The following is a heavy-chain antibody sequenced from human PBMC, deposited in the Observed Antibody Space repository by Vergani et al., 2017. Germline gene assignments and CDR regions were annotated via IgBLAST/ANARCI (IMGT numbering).Heavy chain of an antibody. CDR3: TRHGRSGWAGYFQH. V-gene: IGHV4-39*01. D-gene: IGHD6-19*01. CDR2: IYYTGTT. CDR1: GVSIGSHSYY. J-gene: IGHJ1*01. Sequence: QLQLQESGPGLVKPSETLSLTCTVSGVSIGSHSYYWGWIRQPPGKGLEWIGTIYYTGTTYYNEAHKSRLTISVDTSKNQFSLKLTSVTAADTAVYYCTRHGRSGWAGYFQHWGKGTLVTASS.